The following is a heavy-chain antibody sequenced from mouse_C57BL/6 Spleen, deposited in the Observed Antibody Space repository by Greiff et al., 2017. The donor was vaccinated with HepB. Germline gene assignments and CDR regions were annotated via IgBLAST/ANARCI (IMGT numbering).Heavy chain of an antibody. CDR1: GYTFTSYW. CDR3: GRIDGKDD. V-gene: IGHV1-50*01. CDR2: IDPSDSYT. J-gene: IGHJ4*01. Sequence: QVQLQQPGAELVKPGASVKLSCKASGYTFTSYWIQWVIQRPGQGLEWIGEIDPSDSYTNYKQKFKGNATLTVDKSTSTSYMQISSLTCEDSAVYYCGRIDGKDDWGQGTSVNVS.